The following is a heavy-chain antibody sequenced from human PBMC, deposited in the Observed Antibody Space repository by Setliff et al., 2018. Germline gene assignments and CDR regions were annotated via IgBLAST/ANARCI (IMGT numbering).Heavy chain of an antibody. J-gene: IGHJ5*02. CDR3: ARDWGRAAAGTPNWFDP. D-gene: IGHD6-13*01. V-gene: IGHV3-53*01. Sequence: GSLRLSCAASGFTVSSNYMSWVRQAPGKGLEWVSVIYSGGSTYYADSVKGRFTISRDNSKNTLYLQMNSLRAEDTAVYYCARDWGRAAAGTPNWFDPWGQGTLVTVSS. CDR1: GFTVSSNY. CDR2: IYSGGST.